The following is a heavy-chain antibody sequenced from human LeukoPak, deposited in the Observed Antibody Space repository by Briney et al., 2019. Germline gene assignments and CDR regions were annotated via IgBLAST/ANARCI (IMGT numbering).Heavy chain of an antibody. CDR1: GYSFTSYW. Sequence: GESLKISCKGSGYSFTSYWIGWVRQMPGKGLELMGIIYPRDADTRYSPSFQGQVTISADRSISTAYLQWSSLKASDTAMYYCARRLRYYDSSGFYRGHYFDYWGQGALVTVSS. J-gene: IGHJ4*02. D-gene: IGHD3-22*01. CDR2: IYPRDADT. CDR3: ARRLRYYDSSGFYRGHYFDY. V-gene: IGHV5-51*01.